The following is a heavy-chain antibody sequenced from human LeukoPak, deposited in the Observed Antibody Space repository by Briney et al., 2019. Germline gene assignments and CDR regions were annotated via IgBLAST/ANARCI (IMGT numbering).Heavy chain of an antibody. CDR3: AKEHCSPTTCYVDY. V-gene: IGHV3-23*01. CDR2: FSGSGGGT. CDR1: GFTFSSQG. Sequence: PGGSLRLSCAASGFTFSSQGMSWVRQAPGKGLEWVSAFSGSGGGTYYADSVKGRFTISRDNSKNTLYLQMNSLRAEDTAVYYCAKEHCSPTTCYVDYWGQGTLVTVSS. D-gene: IGHD2-2*01. J-gene: IGHJ4*02.